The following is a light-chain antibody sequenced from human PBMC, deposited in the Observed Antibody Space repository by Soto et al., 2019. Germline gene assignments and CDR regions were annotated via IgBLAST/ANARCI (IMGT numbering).Light chain of an antibody. CDR1: QSISSY. CDR2: AAS. Sequence: DIQMTQSPSSLSASVGDRVTITCRASQSISSYLNWYQQKPGKAPKVLIYAASSLQSGVPPRFSGSGSGTDFTLTISSLQPEDFATYFCQQSYRNPITFGQGTRLEI. V-gene: IGKV1-39*01. J-gene: IGKJ5*01. CDR3: QQSYRNPIT.